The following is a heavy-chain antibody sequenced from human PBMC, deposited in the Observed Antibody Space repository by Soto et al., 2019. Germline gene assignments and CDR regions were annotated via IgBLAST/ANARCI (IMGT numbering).Heavy chain of an antibody. Sequence: SETVSLTCAVYGGCLSGYYWSWIRQPPGKGLEWIGEINHSGSTNYNPSLKSRVTISVDTSKNQFSLKLSSVTAADTAVYYCARGVIAVAGTGGLNWFDPWGQGTLVTVSS. D-gene: IGHD6-19*01. V-gene: IGHV4-34*01. J-gene: IGHJ5*02. CDR3: ARGVIAVAGTGGLNWFDP. CDR2: INHSGST. CDR1: GGCLSGYY.